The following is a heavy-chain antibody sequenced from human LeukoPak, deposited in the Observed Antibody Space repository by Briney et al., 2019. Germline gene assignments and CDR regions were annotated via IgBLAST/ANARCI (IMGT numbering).Heavy chain of an antibody. V-gene: IGHV3-23*01. CDR1: GFTFSSYA. Sequence: GGSLRLSCAASGFTFSSYAMSWVRQAPGKGLEWVSTMSGSGGNTYYADSVKGRFTISRDNSKNTLSLRMNSLRAEDTAVYYCAKGKVREFDYWGQGTLVTVSS. CDR2: MSGSGGNT. J-gene: IGHJ4*02. CDR3: AKGKVREFDY.